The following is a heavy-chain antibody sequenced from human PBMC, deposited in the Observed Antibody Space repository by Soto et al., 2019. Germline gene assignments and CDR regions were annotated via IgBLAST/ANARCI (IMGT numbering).Heavy chain of an antibody. D-gene: IGHD6-6*01. CDR3: AKFSAHSMYDISSAPDY. CDR1: VFSLSRYA. J-gene: IGHJ4*02. V-gene: IGHV3-23*01. CDR2: ITGSGGST. Sequence: LRLSCASSVFSLSRYAIAWVRQAPGKGLEWVSSITGSGGSTYFAVSVMGRFSISRDNSQKTVSLQMDSLRAEDTAVYYCAKFSAHSMYDISSAPDYWGQGTLVTVSS.